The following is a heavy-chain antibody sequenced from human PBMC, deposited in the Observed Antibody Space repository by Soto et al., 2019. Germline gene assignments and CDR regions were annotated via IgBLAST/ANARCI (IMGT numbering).Heavy chain of an antibody. V-gene: IGHV1-8*01. CDR2: MNPNSGNT. J-gene: IGHJ6*03. CDR3: ARPSLRYFDWLLHYYYYYMDV. CDR1: GYTFTSYD. D-gene: IGHD3-9*01. Sequence: ASVKVSCKASGYTFTSYDINWVRQATGQGPEWMGWMNPNSGNTGYAQKFQGRVTMTRNTSISTAYMELSSLRSEDTAVYYCARPSLRYFDWLLHYYYYYMDVWGKGTTVTVSS.